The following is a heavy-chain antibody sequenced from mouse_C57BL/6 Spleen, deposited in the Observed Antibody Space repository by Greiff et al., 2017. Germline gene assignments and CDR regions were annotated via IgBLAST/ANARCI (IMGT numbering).Heavy chain of an antibody. CDR3: ARTGLCYFDY. V-gene: IGHV5-17*01. CDR1: GFTFSDYG. D-gene: IGHD4-1*01. CDR2: ISSGSSTI. J-gene: IGHJ2*01. Sequence: EVKLMESGGGLVKPGGSLKLSCAASGFTFSDYGMHWVRQAPEKGLEWVAYISSGSSTIYYADTVKGRFTISRDNAKNTLFLQMTSLRSEDTAMYYCARTGLCYFDYWGQGTTLTVSS.